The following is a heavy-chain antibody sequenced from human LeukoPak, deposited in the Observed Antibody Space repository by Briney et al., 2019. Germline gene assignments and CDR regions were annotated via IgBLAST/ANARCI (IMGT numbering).Heavy chain of an antibody. CDR1: GFTVSSNY. CDR2: IYSGGNT. D-gene: IGHD6-6*01. CDR3: AKDPYVSSSPSVGWFDP. J-gene: IGHJ5*02. V-gene: IGHV3-53*01. Sequence: PGGSLRLSCEASGFTVSSNYMSWVRQAPGKGLEWVSIIYSGGNTYYADSVKGRFTISRDNSKNTLYLQMNSLRAEDTAVYYCAKDPYVSSSPSVGWFDPWGQGTLVTVSS.